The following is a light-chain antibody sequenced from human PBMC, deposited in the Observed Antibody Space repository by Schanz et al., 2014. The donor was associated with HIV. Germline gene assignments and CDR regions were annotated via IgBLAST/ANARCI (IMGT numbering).Light chain of an antibody. CDR3: QQYRNWPYT. J-gene: IGKJ2*01. CDR2: GAS. V-gene: IGKV3D-15*01. CDR1: ESVTSN. Sequence: EIVLTQSPGTLSLSPGERVTLSCRASESVTSNSAWYQQKAGQAPRLLTYGASTRVPGIPARFSANGSETEFTLSISSLQSEDFAVYYCQQYRNWPYTFGQGTKLDIK.